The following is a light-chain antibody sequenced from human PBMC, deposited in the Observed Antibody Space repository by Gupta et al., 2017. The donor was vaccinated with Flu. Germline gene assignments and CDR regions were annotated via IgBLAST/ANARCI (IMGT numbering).Light chain of an antibody. CDR2: TAS. V-gene: IGKV1-39*01. J-gene: IGKJ2*01. Sequence: DIQMTQSPFSLSASVGDRVTITCRASQNIRNYLNWYQQKPGQDPNLLIYTASTLQSGVPSRFSGSGSGTDFTLTINSLQPEDFAPYYCQQICSTRQGTFGQGTKLEI. CDR1: QNIRNY. CDR3: QQICSTRQGT.